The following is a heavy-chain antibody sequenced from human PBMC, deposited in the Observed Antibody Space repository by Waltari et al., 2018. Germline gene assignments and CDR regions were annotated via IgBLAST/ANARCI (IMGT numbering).Heavy chain of an antibody. Sequence: QVQLQESGPGLVKPSATLSLTCAVSGYSISSGYYWGWIRQPPGKGLEWIGSIYHSGSSYYNPSLKSRVTISVDTSKNQFSLKLSSVTAADTAVYYCARQDIVVVVAARFDPWGQGTLVTVSS. V-gene: IGHV4-38-2*01. J-gene: IGHJ5*02. CDR3: ARQDIVVVVAARFDP. D-gene: IGHD2-15*01. CDR2: IYHSGSS. CDR1: GYSISSGYY.